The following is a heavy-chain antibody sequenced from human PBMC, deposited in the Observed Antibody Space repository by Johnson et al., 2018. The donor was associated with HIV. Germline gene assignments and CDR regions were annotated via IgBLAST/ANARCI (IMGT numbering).Heavy chain of an antibody. J-gene: IGHJ3*02. Sequence: VHLVESGGGVVQPGGSLRLSCAASGFTFSSYAMHWVRQAPGKGLEWVAVISYDGSNKYYADSVKGRFTISRDNSKNTLYLQMNSLRAEDTAVYYCAKAIGDAFDIWGQGTMVTVSS. D-gene: IGHD2/OR15-2a*01. V-gene: IGHV3-30*04. CDR3: AKAIGDAFDI. CDR2: ISYDGSNK. CDR1: GFTFSSYA.